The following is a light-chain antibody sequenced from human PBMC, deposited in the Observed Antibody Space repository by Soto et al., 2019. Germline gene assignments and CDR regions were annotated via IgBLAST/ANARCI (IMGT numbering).Light chain of an antibody. J-gene: IGKJ1*01. V-gene: IGKV1-39*01. Sequence: DIQMTQSPSSLSASVGDRVTITCRASQSISSYLNWYQQKPGKAPNLLIYTASSLQSGVPSRFSGSGSGTDFTLTISNLQPEDFATYYCQQSYSTPRAFGQGTKVEIK. CDR1: QSISSY. CDR3: QQSYSTPRA. CDR2: TAS.